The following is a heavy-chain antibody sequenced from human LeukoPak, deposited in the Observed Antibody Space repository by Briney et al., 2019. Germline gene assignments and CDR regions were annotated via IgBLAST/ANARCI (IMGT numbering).Heavy chain of an antibody. V-gene: IGHV1-69*06. CDR2: IIPIFGTP. D-gene: IGHD4-17*01. CDR3: ARIEGEYGVLVY. J-gene: IGHJ4*02. CDR1: GGTFSSYA. Sequence: SVKVSCKASGGTFSSYAINWVRQAPEQGLEWMGRIIPIFGTPHYAQKFQGRVTITADRSTSTAYMELSSLKADDTAVYYCARIEGEYGVLVYWGQGTLVTVSS.